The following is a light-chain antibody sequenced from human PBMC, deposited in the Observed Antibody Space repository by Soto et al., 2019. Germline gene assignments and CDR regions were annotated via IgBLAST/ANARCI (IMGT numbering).Light chain of an antibody. CDR2: GAS. Sequence: EIVMTQSPTTLSVSPGERATLSCRASQSVRSNLAWYQQKPGQAPRLLIYGASTRATGIPARFSGGGSATEFTLTISSLQSEDFAVSYCQQFDKGPPEATFGQGTRLEIK. CDR3: QQFDKGPPEAT. CDR1: QSVRSN. V-gene: IGKV3-15*01. J-gene: IGKJ5*01.